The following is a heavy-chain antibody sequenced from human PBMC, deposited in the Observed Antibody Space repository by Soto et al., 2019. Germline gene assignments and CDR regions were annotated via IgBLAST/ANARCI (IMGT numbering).Heavy chain of an antibody. CDR3: ARDSSFGYCSSTTCSIDY. CDR2: ISSSGSTI. D-gene: IGHD2-2*03. V-gene: IGHV3-11*01. Sequence: GGSLRLSCAASGFTFSDYYMNWIRQAPGKGLEWVSYISSSGSTIYYADSVKGRFTISRDNAKNSLYLQMNSLRAEDTAVYYCARDSSFGYCSSTTCSIDYWGQGTLVTVSS. CDR1: GFTFSDYY. J-gene: IGHJ4*02.